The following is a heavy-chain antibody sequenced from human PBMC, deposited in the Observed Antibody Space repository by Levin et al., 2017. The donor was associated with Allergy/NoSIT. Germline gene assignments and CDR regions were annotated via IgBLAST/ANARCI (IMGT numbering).Heavy chain of an antibody. V-gene: IGHV4-59*01. CDR1: GGSISSYY. D-gene: IGHD5-18*01. Sequence: PSETLSLTCTVSGGSISSYYWSWIRQPPGKGLEWIGYIYYSGSTNYNPSLKSRVTISVDTSKNQFSLKLSSVTAADTAVYYCARGVDTAMEYNWFDPWGQGTLVTVSS. CDR2: IYYSGST. CDR3: ARGVDTAMEYNWFDP. J-gene: IGHJ5*02.